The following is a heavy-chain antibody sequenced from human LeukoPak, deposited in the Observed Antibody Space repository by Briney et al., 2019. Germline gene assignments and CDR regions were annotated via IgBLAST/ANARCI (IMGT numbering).Heavy chain of an antibody. CDR2: ISPSGGVT. CDR1: GFTFGTYN. J-gene: IGHJ4*02. CDR3: AKAHVPTMIRGVVSSD. D-gene: IGHD3-10*01. V-gene: IGHV3-23*01. Sequence: GGSLRLSCSTSGFTFGTYNMNWVRQAPGKGLEWVSTISPSGGVTFYSDSVRGRFTISRDYSKDTLFLQMNSLRAEDTALYYCAKAHVPTMIRGVVSSDWGQGTLVTVSS.